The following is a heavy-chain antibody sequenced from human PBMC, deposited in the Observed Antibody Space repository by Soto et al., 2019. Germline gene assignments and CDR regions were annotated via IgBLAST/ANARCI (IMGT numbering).Heavy chain of an antibody. CDR1: GPSISSHY. CDR2: MYNTGST. Sequence: SETLSLTCTVAGPSISSHYWSWVRQPPGKGLEWIGYMYNTGSTIYNPSLKSRVTISVDTSKNQFSLKLNSVTAADTAVYYCARDLWGYCGADCYPLDVWGQGTTVTVS. D-gene: IGHD2-21*02. CDR3: ARDLWGYCGADCYPLDV. V-gene: IGHV4-59*11. J-gene: IGHJ6*02.